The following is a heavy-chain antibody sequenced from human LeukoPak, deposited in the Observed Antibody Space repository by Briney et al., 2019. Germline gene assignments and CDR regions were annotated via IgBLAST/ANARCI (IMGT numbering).Heavy chain of an antibody. CDR1: GGSFSGYY. Sequence: SETLSLTCAVYGGSFSGYYWSWIRQPPGKGLEWIGEINHSGSTNYNPSLKSRVTISVDTSKNQFSLKLSSVTAADTTVYYCARGRSGSFWGQGTLVTVSS. CDR2: INHSGST. J-gene: IGHJ4*02. CDR3: ARGRSGSF. V-gene: IGHV4-34*01. D-gene: IGHD3-10*01.